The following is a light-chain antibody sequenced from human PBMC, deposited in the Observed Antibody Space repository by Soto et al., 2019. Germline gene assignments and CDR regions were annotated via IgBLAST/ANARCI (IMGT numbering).Light chain of an antibody. J-gene: IGLJ2*01. CDR2: EVS. V-gene: IGLV2-14*01. CDR1: SSDIGGYDY. CDR3: TSYRATGFLLI. Sequence: QSVLTQPASVSGSPGQSITLSCTGTSSDIGGYDYVSWYQQSPGKAPKLIIFEVSHRPLGVSDRFSGSKSGNTASLTIAGLQAEDEATYYCTSYRATGFLLIFGGGTQLTVL.